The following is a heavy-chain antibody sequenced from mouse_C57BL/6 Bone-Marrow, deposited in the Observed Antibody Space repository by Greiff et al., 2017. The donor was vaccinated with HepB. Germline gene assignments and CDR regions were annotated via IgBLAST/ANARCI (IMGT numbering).Heavy chain of an antibody. Sequence: DVKLQESGGDLVKPGGSLKLSCAASGFTFSSYGMSWVRQTPDKRLEWVATICSGGSYTYYPDSVKGRFTISRDNAKNTLYLQMSSLKSEDTAMYYCARHPYYGSSYWYFDVWGTGTTVTVSS. CDR1: GFTFSSYG. D-gene: IGHD1-1*01. V-gene: IGHV5-6*02. CDR3: ARHPYYGSSYWYFDV. CDR2: ICSGGSYT. J-gene: IGHJ1*03.